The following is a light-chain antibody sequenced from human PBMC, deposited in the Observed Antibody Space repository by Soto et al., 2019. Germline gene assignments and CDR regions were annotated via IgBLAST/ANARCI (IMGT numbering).Light chain of an antibody. Sequence: QSVLTQPRSVSGSTGQSVTISCTGTNSDVGTYNYVSWYQQHPGKAPKLIIYDVTKRPSGVPDRFSGSKSGNTASLIISGLHAADEAGYYCCCCSYAGSSSFRVLFGGGTQLTVL. CDR1: NSDVGTYNY. J-gene: IGLJ2*01. CDR2: DVT. CDR3: CSYAGSSSFRVL. V-gene: IGLV2-11*01.